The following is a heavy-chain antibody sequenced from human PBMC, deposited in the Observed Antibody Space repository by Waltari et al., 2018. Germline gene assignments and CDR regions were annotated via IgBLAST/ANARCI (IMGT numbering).Heavy chain of an antibody. V-gene: IGHV7-4-1*01. CDR3: ARDQGGASSR. CDR1: GYTFTDFA. J-gene: IGHJ1*01. Sequence: VQLVQSGSELKKPGASVKVSCKTSGYTFTDFAINWVRQVPGHGLEWMGWINTETGKPMYAQAFTGRAFFSLDAAASTAYLQIDNLDSEDTAVYFCARDQGGASSRWGQGTPVFVSS. D-gene: IGHD2-2*01. CDR2: INTETGKP.